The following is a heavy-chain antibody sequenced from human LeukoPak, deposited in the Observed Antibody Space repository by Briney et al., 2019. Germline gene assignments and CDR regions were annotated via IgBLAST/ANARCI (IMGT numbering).Heavy chain of an antibody. J-gene: IGHJ6*03. CDR1: GGSISSSSFY. CDR3: AKPTDNISRYGHYYYYMDV. V-gene: IGHV4-39*01. Sequence: SETLSLTCSVSGGSISSSSFYWGWIRQPPGKGLEWIGSIYHSGTTYYNPSLKGRVTISVDTSRNQFSPSVSSVTAADTAVYYCAKPTDNISRYGHYYYYMDVWGRGTTVTVSS. D-gene: IGHD6-13*01. CDR2: IYHSGTT.